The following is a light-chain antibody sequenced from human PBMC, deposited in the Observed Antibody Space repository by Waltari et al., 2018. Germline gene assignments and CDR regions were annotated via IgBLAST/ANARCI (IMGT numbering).Light chain of an antibody. Sequence: SYELTQPPSVSVSPGQTATITCPGDALPKQYAFWYQQKPGQAPVLVTYKETERPSGIPDRFSGSTSGTTVTLTISGVQAEDEADYYCQSADSTSTHVVFGGGTKLTVL. CDR3: QSADSTSTHVV. V-gene: IGLV3-25*03. CDR2: KET. CDR1: ALPKQY. J-gene: IGLJ2*01.